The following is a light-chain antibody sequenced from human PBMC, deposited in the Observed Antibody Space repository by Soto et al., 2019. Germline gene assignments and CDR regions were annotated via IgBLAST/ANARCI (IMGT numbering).Light chain of an antibody. CDR2: DAS. V-gene: IGKV1-5*01. Sequence: DIQMTQSPSTLSASVGDRVTITCRASQSISSWLAWYQQKPGKAPKLPIYDASSLESGVPSRFSGSGSGTEFTLTISSLQPDDFATYYCQQYNSYSKFGQGTKVEIK. CDR1: QSISSW. J-gene: IGKJ1*01. CDR3: QQYNSYSK.